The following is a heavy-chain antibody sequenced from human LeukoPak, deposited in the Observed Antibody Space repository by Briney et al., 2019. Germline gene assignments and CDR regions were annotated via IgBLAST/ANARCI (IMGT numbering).Heavy chain of an antibody. V-gene: IGHV4-38-2*02. Sequence: SETLSLTCTVSGYSISSGYYWGWIRQPPGKGLEWIGTIYHSGSTYYNPSLKSRVTMSVDTSKNQFSLKLSSVTAADTAVYYCARDGYYYDSSGYYPFDCWGQGTLVTVSS. D-gene: IGHD3-22*01. CDR3: ARDGYYYDSSGYYPFDC. CDR2: IYHSGST. J-gene: IGHJ4*02. CDR1: GYSISSGYY.